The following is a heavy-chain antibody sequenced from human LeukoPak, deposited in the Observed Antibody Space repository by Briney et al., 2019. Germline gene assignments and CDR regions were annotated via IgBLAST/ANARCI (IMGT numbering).Heavy chain of an antibody. J-gene: IGHJ4*02. V-gene: IGHV3-23*01. CDR2: ISASGVTI. CDR3: AKGSADYGDYSDSDYFDY. CDR1: GFTFSSYT. Sequence: GGSLRLSCAASGFTFSSYTMHWVRQAPGKGLEWVSMISASGVTIHYADSVRGRFTISRDNSKNTRYLQMNSLRAEDTAVYFCAKGSADYGDYSDSDYFDYWGQGTLVTVSS. D-gene: IGHD4-17*01.